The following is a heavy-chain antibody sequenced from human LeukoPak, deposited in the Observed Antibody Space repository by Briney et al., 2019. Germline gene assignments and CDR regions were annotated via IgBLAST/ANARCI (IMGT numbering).Heavy chain of an antibody. J-gene: IGHJ5*02. CDR1: GGPISSYY. V-gene: IGHV4-4*07. CDR2: IYTSGST. CDR3: AREENCSGGSCFDP. Sequence: TSETLCLTCTVSGGPISSYYWSWIRQPAGKGLEWIGRIYTSGSTNYNPSLKSRVTMSVDTSKNQFSLKLSSVTAADTAVYYCAREENCSGGSCFDPWGQGTLVTVSS. D-gene: IGHD2-15*01.